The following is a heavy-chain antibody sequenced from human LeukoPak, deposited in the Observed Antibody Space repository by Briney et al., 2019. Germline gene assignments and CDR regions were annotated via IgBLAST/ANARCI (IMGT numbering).Heavy chain of an antibody. Sequence: SQTLSLTCTVSGGSISSGDYYWSWIRQPAGKGLEWIGRIYTSGSTNYNPSLKSRVTMSVDTSKNQFSLKLSSVTAADTAVYYCARDPPNTAMVTGFDPWGQGTLVTVSS. CDR2: IYTSGST. J-gene: IGHJ5*02. CDR1: GGSISSGDYY. V-gene: IGHV4-61*02. D-gene: IGHD5-18*01. CDR3: ARDPPNTAMVTGFDP.